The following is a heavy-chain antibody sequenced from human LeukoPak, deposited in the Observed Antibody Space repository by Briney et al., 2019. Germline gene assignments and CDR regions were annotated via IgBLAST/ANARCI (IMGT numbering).Heavy chain of an antibody. CDR2: IYSSGST. CDR1: GGAISSYY. J-gene: IGHJ4*02. V-gene: IGHV4-4*07. Sequence: SETLSLTCTVSGGAISSYYWTWIRQPAGKGLEWIGRIYSSGSTNHNPSLKSRVTMSVDTSKNQFSLKLSSVTAADTAVYYCARRPEMATTYFDYWGQGILVTVSS. D-gene: IGHD5-24*01. CDR3: ARRPEMATTYFDY.